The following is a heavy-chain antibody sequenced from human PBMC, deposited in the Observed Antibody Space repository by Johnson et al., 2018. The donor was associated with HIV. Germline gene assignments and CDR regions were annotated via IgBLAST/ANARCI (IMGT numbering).Heavy chain of an antibody. V-gene: IGHV3-9*01. D-gene: IGHD1-26*01. J-gene: IGHJ3*02. CDR2: ISWNSGTL. Sequence: VQLVESGGGVVQRGGSLRLSCVASGFTFSSYGMHWVRQAPGKGLEWVSGISWNSGTLGYADSVQGRFTISRDNAKNSLYLQMNSLRTEDTALYYCAKGRSIEWEVRSAFDIWGQGTMVTVSS. CDR3: AKGRSIEWEVRSAFDI. CDR1: GFTFSSYG.